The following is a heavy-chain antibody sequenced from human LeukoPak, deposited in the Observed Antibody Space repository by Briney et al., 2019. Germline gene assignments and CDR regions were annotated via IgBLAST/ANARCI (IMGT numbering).Heavy chain of an antibody. CDR2: ISGNSDRI. CDR1: GFHLRNYA. V-gene: IGHV3-23*01. J-gene: IGHJ1*01. CDR3: AKGHGDWTPGNYLQH. D-gene: IGHD4-17*01. Sequence: PGGSLRLSCAVSGFHLRNYAMNWVRQAPGKGLEWVSAISGNSDRIYYAASVRGRFTISRDNFQNTVSLQMNSLGADDTAVYFCAKGHGDWTPGNYLQHWGQGTLVAVSS.